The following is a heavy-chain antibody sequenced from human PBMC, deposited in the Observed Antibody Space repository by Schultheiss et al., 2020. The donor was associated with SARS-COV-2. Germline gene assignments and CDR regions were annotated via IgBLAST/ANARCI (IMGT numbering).Heavy chain of an antibody. V-gene: IGHV3-9*01. D-gene: IGHD3-22*01. CDR1: GFTFDDYA. CDR2: ISWNSGSI. Sequence: GGSLRLSCAASGFTFDDYAMHWVRQAPGKGLEWVSGISWNSGSIGYADSVKGRFTISRDNAKNSLYLQMNSLRAEDTALYYCAKQYDHNYYDSSGYYAFDIWGQGTMVTVSS. CDR3: AKQYDHNYYDSSGYYAFDI. J-gene: IGHJ3*02.